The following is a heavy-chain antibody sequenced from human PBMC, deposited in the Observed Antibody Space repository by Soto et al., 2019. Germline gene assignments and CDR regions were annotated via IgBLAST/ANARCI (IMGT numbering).Heavy chain of an antibody. CDR1: GYTFTSYY. CDR3: ARTKTLYLYGSGSPLAY. J-gene: IGHJ4*02. Sequence: GASVKVSCKASGYTFTSYYMHWVRQAPGQGLEWMGIINPSGGSTSYAQKFQGRVTMTRDTSTSTVYMELCSLRSEDTAVYYCARTKTLYLYGSGSPLAYWGQGTLVTVSS. D-gene: IGHD3-10*01. CDR2: INPSGGST. V-gene: IGHV1-46*01.